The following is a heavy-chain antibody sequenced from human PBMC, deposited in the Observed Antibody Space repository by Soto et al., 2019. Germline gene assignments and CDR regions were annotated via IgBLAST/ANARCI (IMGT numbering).Heavy chain of an antibody. D-gene: IGHD3-22*01. CDR1: GFTFDDYA. J-gene: IGHJ6*02. CDR2: ISWDGGST. CDR3: AKAVRSYYYGMDV. V-gene: IGHV3-43D*04. Sequence: PGGSLRLSCAASGFTFDDYAMHWVRQAPGKGLEWVSLISWDGGSTYYADSVKGRFTISRDNSENSLYLQMNSLRAEDTALYYCAKAVRSYYYGMDVWGQGTTVTVSS.